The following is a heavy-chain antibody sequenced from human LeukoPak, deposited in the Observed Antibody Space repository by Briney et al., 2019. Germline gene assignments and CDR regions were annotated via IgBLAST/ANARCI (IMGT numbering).Heavy chain of an antibody. V-gene: IGHV1-69*13. CDR2: IIPIFGTA. CDR3: ARLRITIFGVVISHYYGMDV. J-gene: IGHJ6*02. Sequence: SVKVSCKASGGTFSSYAISWVRQAPGQGLEWMGGIIPIFGTANYAQKFQGRVTITADESTSTAYMELSSLRSEDTAVYYCARLRITIFGVVISHYYGMDVWGQGTTVTVSS. CDR1: GGTFSSYA. D-gene: IGHD3-3*01.